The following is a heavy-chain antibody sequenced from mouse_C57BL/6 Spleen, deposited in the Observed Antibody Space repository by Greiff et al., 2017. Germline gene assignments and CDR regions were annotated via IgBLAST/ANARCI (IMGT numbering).Heavy chain of an antibody. CDR2: IDPETGGT. D-gene: IGHD1-1*01. CDR3: TRGPYYYGSSVAD. CDR1: GYTFTDYE. V-gene: IGHV1-15*01. Sequence: QVQLQQSGAELVRPGASVTLSCKASGYTFTDYEMHWVKQTPVHGLEWIGAIDPETGGTAYNQKFKGKAILTADKSSSTAYMELRSLTSEDSAGYYGTRGPYYYGSSVADWGQRTLVTVSA. J-gene: IGHJ3*01.